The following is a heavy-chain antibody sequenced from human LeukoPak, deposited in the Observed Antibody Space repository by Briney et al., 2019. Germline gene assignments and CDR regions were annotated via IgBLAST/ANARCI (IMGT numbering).Heavy chain of an antibody. CDR1: GNSINSGGNY. V-gene: IGHV4-31*03. J-gene: IGHJ4*02. Sequence: PSETLSLTCSVSGNSINSGGNYRHWIRQAPGKGLEWIGYIFDGGNVDYNPSLSGRVIMSQDASKNQFPLNMTSVTAADTALYYCATGRSKTVDFWGQGTLVTVSS. CDR2: IFDGGNV. CDR3: ATGRSKTVDF. D-gene: IGHD1-26*01.